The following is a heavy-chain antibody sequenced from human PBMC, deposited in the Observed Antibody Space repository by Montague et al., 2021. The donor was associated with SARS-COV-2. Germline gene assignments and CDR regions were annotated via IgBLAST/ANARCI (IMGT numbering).Heavy chain of an antibody. CDR1: GGSVSSYY. CDR3: ARAGGFYDYWSGYSSSAGFFDP. V-gene: IGHV4-59*02. D-gene: IGHD3-3*01. Sequence: SETLSLTCTVSGGSVSSYYWSWIRQSPGKGLQWLGYIYYSGSTDYSPSLKSRVTMSVDTPKNQLSLRLNSVTTADTAVYFCARAGGFYDYWSGYSSSAGFFDPWGQGILVTVSS. J-gene: IGHJ5*02. CDR2: IYYSGST.